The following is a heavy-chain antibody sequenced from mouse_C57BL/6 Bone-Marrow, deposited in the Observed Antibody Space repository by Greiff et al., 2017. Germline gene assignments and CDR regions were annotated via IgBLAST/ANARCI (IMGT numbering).Heavy chain of an antibody. V-gene: IGHV5-17*01. J-gene: IGHJ2*01. Sequence: EVQGVESGGGLVKPGGSLKLSCAASGFTFSDYGMHWVRQAPEKGLEWVASISSGSSTFYSADTVKGRFTISRDNAKNTLFLQLTSLRSEDTAMYYCARQGYYFDYGGQGTTLTVSS. CDR1: GFTFSDYG. CDR2: ISSGSSTF. CDR3: ARQGYYFDY.